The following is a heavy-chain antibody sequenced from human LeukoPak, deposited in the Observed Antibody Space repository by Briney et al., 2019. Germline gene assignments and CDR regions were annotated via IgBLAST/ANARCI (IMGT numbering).Heavy chain of an antibody. CDR3: ARDSGSNYPFDY. J-gene: IGHJ4*02. V-gene: IGHV4-59*01. D-gene: IGHD4-11*01. CDR1: GGSISSYY. Sequence: SETQSLTCTVSGGSISSYYWSWLRQPPGKGLEWIGYIYYSGSTNYNPSLKSRVTISVDTSKNQFSLKLSSVTAADTAVYYCARDSGSNYPFDYWGQGTLVTVSS. CDR2: IYYSGST.